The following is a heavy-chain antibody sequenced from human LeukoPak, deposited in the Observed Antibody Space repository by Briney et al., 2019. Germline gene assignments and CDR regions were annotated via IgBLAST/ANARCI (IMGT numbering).Heavy chain of an antibody. D-gene: IGHD3-10*02. CDR3: AELGITMIGGV. J-gene: IGHJ6*04. V-gene: IGHV3-48*03. CDR1: GFTFSSYE. CDR2: ISSSGSTI. Sequence: GGSLRLSCAASGFTFSSYEMNWVRQAPGKGLEWVSYISSSGSTIYYADAVKGGFTISRDNAKNSLYLQMNSLRAEDTAVYYCAELGITMIGGVWGKGTTVTISS.